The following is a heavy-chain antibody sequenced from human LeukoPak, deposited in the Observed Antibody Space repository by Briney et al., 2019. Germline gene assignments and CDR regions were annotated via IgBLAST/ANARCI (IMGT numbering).Heavy chain of an antibody. CDR1: GFNFSSYG. D-gene: IGHD6-19*01. CDR3: AKCSGWFVRGKDYYYYYMDV. J-gene: IGHJ6*03. V-gene: IGHV3-30*18. CDR2: ISYDGNNK. Sequence: GGSLRLSCAASGFNFSSYGMHWVRQAPGKGLEWVADISYDGNNKYYADSVKGRFTISRDNSKNTLFLQMNSLRAEDTAVYYCAKCSGWFVRGKDYYYYYMDVWGKGTTVTVSS.